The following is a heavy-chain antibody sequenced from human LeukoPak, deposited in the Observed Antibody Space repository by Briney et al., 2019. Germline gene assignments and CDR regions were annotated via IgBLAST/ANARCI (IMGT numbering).Heavy chain of an antibody. D-gene: IGHD1-26*01. CDR2: VDYSGST. Sequence: PSETLSLTCTVSGSSISTYYWSWIRQPPGKGLEWIGYVDYSGSTNYNPSLKSRVTISVDTSKNQFSLKLSSVTAADTAVYYCARGDTGNYYYFDYWGQGTLVTVSS. J-gene: IGHJ4*02. V-gene: IGHV4-59*01. CDR1: GSSISTYY. CDR3: ARGDTGNYYYFDY.